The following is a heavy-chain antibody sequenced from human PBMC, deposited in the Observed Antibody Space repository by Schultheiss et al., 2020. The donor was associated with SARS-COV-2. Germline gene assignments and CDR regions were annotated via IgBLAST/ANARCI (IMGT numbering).Heavy chain of an antibody. V-gene: IGHV4-31*03. D-gene: IGHD2-2*01. CDR1: GGSISSSSYY. Sequence: SETLSLTCTVSGGSISSSSYYWGWIRQPPGKGLEWIGYIYYSGSTYYNPSLKSRVTISVDTSKNQFSLKLSSVTAADTAVYYCARVWIAHIVVVPAASSMDVWGKGTTVTVSS. CDR2: IYYSGST. CDR3: ARVWIAHIVVVPAASSMDV. J-gene: IGHJ6*03.